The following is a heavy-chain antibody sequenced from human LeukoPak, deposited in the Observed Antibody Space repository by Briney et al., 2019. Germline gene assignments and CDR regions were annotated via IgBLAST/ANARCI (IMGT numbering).Heavy chain of an antibody. V-gene: IGHV1-18*01. CDR1: GYTFTSYG. CDR2: LSAYNGNT. Sequence: ASVKVSXKASGYTFTSYGISWVRLAPGQGLEWMGWLSAYNGNTNYAQKLQGRVTMTTDTSTSTAYMELRSLRSDDTAVYYCARDCTSFTIFGVVTSDYWGQGTLVTVSS. J-gene: IGHJ4*02. D-gene: IGHD3-3*01. CDR3: ARDCTSFTIFGVVTSDY.